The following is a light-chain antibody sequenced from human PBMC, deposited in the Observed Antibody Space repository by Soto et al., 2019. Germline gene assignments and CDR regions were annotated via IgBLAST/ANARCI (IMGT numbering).Light chain of an antibody. Sequence: QPVLTQPASVSGSPGQSITISCTGTSSDIGGYTYVSWYQQHPGKAPKLMIYEVSNRPSGVSNRFSASKSGNTASLTISGLQAEDEADYYCSSYTSSSTWVFGGGTKVTVL. J-gene: IGLJ3*02. V-gene: IGLV2-14*01. CDR1: SSDIGGYTY. CDR2: EVS. CDR3: SSYTSSSTWV.